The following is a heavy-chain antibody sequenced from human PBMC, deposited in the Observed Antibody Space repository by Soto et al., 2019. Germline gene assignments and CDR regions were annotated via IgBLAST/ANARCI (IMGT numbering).Heavy chain of an antibody. D-gene: IGHD2-21*02. V-gene: IGHV3-33*01. CDR2: IWYDGSDK. CDR3: ARDQGDG. J-gene: IGHJ4*02. CDR1: GFTFSNYG. Sequence: QVQLVESGGGLVQPGRSLKLSCAASGFTFSNYGMHWVRQAPGKGLEWVSYIWYDGSDKYYADSVKGRFTISRDNSKTTVSLQMNSRRAEDPAVYYCARDQGDGWGQGTLVTVSS.